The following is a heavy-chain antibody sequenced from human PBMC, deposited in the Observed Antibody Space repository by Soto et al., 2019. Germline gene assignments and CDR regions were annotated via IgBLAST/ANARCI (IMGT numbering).Heavy chain of an antibody. V-gene: IGHV4-31*03. CDR2: INYSGST. CDR1: GASVDSAGYF. D-gene: IGHD5-18*01. CDR3: ARGTGLSYTYGIDD. Sequence: SETLSLTCTVSGASVDSAGYFWTWIRQRPGKGLEWIGYINYSGSTDHTPSLRSRLMVSIDTSKNQFSLKLNSVTAADTAIYYCARGTGLSYTYGIDDWGQGTLVTVSS. J-gene: IGHJ1*01.